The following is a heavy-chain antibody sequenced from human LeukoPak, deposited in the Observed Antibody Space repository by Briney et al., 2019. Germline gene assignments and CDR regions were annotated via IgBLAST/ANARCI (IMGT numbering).Heavy chain of an antibody. CDR2: IVVGSGNT. CDR3: ARQHPGTGGYYFDY. D-gene: IGHD1-7*01. Sequence: ASVKVSCKASGFTFTSSAVQWVRQARGQRLEWIGWIVVGSGNTNYAQRFQERVTITRDMSTSTAYMELSSLRSEDTAVYYCARQHPGTGGYYFDYWGQGTPVTVSS. V-gene: IGHV1-58*01. CDR1: GFTFTSSA. J-gene: IGHJ4*02.